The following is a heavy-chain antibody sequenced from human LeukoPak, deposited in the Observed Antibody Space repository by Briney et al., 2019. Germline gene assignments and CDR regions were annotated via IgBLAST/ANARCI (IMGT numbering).Heavy chain of an antibody. D-gene: IGHD3-3*01. CDR3: AKPRENDFWSGYAFDI. Sequence: PGGSLRLSCAASGFTFSSYSMNWVRQAPGKGLEWVSSISSSSSYIYYADSVKGRFTISRDNAKNTLYLQMNSLRAEDTAVYYCAKPRENDFWSGYAFDIWGQGTMVTVSS. CDR1: GFTFSSYS. J-gene: IGHJ3*02. V-gene: IGHV3-21*04. CDR2: ISSSSSYI.